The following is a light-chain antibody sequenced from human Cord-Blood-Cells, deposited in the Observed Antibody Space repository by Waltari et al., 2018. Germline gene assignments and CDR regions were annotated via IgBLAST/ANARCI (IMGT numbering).Light chain of an antibody. Sequence: SPGQSVTISCTGTSSDVGGYNYVSWYQQHPVKAPKLMIYDVSNRPSGVPARFSGSKSGNTASLTISGLQAEDEADYYCCSYAGSYTYDFGTGTKVTVL. J-gene: IGLJ1*01. CDR2: DVS. V-gene: IGLV2-11*01. CDR1: SSDVGGYNY. CDR3: CSYAGSYTYD.